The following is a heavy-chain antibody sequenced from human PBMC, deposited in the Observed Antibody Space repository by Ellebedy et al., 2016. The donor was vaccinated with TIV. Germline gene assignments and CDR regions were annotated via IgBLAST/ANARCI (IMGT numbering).Heavy chain of an antibody. CDR2: IIPIFGTA. D-gene: IGHD3-10*01. V-gene: IGHV1-69*13. Sequence: SVKVSCXASGYTFTGYYMHWVRQAPGQGLEWMGWIIPIFGTANYAQKFQGRVTITADESTSTAYMELSSLRSEDTAVYYCARDRAVRGVNVAAYWGQGTLVTVSS. CDR1: GYTFTGYY. J-gene: IGHJ4*02. CDR3: ARDRAVRGVNVAAY.